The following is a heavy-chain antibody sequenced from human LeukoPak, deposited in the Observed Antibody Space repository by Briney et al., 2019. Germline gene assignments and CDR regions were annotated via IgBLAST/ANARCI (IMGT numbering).Heavy chain of an antibody. Sequence: PSETLSLTCTVSGGSISSSSYFWAWIRQPPGKGLEWIGNINYSGSTHFNASLKSRVTIPVDASKNQFSLKLSSVTAADTAVYYCGRRVAGSGYRDYWGQGTLVTVSS. CDR3: GRRVAGSGYRDY. CDR2: INYSGST. CDR1: GGSISSSSYF. D-gene: IGHD3-22*01. V-gene: IGHV4-39*01. J-gene: IGHJ4*02.